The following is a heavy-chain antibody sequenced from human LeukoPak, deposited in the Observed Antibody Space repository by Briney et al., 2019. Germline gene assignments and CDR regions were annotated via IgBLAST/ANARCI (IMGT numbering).Heavy chain of an antibody. CDR2: IVYSGST. D-gene: IGHD1-26*01. V-gene: IGHV4-39*01. CDR1: GGSISSSNYY. CDR3: ARYIVGSMSDY. Sequence: SETLSLTCTVSGGSISSSNYYWGWIRQPPGKGLDWIVSIVYSGSTNYNPSFESRATISVDRSKNQFSLKLSSVTATDTAVYYCARYIVGSMSDYWGQGTLVTVSS. J-gene: IGHJ4*02.